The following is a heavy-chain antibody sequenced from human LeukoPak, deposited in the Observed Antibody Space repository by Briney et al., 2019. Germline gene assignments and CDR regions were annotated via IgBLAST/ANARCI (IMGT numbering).Heavy chain of an antibody. D-gene: IGHD2-15*01. V-gene: IGHV3-43*01. CDR2: FSRNGVTT. CDR1: GFNSRAFT. CDR3: AKEKDTIYFDL. Sequence: GGSLRLSCGAFGFNSRAFTMHWVRQAPGKGLEWVSLFSRNGVTTYYAESVRGRFTISRDNSKNSVYLQMDSLTTEDTAVYYCAKEKDTIYFDLWGQGTMVTVSA. J-gene: IGHJ3*01.